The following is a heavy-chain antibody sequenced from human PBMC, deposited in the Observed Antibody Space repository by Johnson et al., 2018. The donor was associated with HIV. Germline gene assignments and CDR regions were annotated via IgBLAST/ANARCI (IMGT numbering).Heavy chain of an antibody. D-gene: IGHD1-26*01. Sequence: VESGGGLVQPGRSLRLSCAASGFTFDDYAMHWVRQAPGKGLEWVSGISWNSGSIGYADSVKGRFTISRDNTKNSLYLQMNSLRAEDTALYYCTHYSGSFYMGAFDIWGQGTMVTVSS. J-gene: IGHJ3*02. CDR1: GFTFDDYA. V-gene: IGHV3-9*01. CDR3: THYSGSFYMGAFDI. CDR2: ISWNSGSI.